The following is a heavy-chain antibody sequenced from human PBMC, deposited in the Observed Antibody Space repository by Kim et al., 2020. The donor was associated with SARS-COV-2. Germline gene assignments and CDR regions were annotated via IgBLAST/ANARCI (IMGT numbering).Heavy chain of an antibody. V-gene: IGHV1-18*01. CDR2: ISAYNGNT. J-gene: IGHJ6*02. CDR3: ARGTKGPYCSSTSCYPSYYYYGMDV. Sequence: ASVKVSCKASGYTFTSYGISWVRQAPGQGLEWMGWISAYNGNTNYAQKLQGRVTMTTDTSTSTAYMELRSLRSDDTAVYYCARGTKGPYCSSTSCYPSYYYYGMDVWGQGTTVTVSS. D-gene: IGHD2-2*01. CDR1: GYTFTSYG.